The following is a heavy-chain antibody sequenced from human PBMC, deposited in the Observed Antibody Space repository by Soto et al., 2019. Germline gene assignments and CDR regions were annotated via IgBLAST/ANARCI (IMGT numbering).Heavy chain of an antibody. CDR2: IQHTGNT. CDR1: GASIRSYH. V-gene: IGHV4-4*07. D-gene: IGHD3-16*01. J-gene: IGHJ5*02. Sequence: SETLSLTCAVSGASIRSYHWSFLRQPAGKGLEWIGRIQHTGNTNYNPSLKSRVTMSADTSKNQISLKMTSVTAADTAVYFCAKDVSSRRWFDPWGQGVRVTV. CDR3: AKDVSSRRWFDP.